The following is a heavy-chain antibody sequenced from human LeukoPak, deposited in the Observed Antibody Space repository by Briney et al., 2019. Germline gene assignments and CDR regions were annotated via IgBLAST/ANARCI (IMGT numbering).Heavy chain of an antibody. Sequence: ASVKVSCKASGYTFTGYYMHWVRQAPGQGLEWMGRINPNSGGTNYAQKFQGGVTMTRDTSISTAYMELSRLRSDDTAVYYCATIYDFWSGYCFDYWGQGTLVTVSS. V-gene: IGHV1-2*06. J-gene: IGHJ4*02. D-gene: IGHD3-3*01. CDR1: GYTFTGYY. CDR2: INPNSGGT. CDR3: ATIYDFWSGYCFDY.